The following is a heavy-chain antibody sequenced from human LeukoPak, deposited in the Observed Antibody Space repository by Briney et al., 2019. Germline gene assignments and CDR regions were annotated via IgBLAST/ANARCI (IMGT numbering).Heavy chain of an antibody. CDR3: ATDNTPYGDLDY. CDR2: INPNSGDT. V-gene: IGHV1-2*02. CDR1: GYIFTGYY. J-gene: IGHJ4*02. Sequence: ASVKVSCKASGYIFTGYYIHWVRQAPRQGPEWMGWINPNSGDTKSLQKFQGRVTMTRDTSISTAYMELSSLRSEDTAVYYCATDNTPYGDLDYWGQGTLVTVSS. D-gene: IGHD4-17*01.